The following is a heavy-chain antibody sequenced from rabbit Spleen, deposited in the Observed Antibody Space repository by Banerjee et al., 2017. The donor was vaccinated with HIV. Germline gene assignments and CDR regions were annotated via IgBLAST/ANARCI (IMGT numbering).Heavy chain of an antibody. CDR1: GFSFSSSYY. Sequence: QSLEESGGDLVKPGASLTLTCTASGFSFSSSYYMCWVRQAPGKGLECIACIYGDSSGSTWYASWAKGRFTISKTSSTTVTLEMTSLTVADTATFFCGRAGEGGYGYLDLWGQGTLVTVS. CDR2: IYGDSSGST. CDR3: GRAGEGGYGYLDL. V-gene: IGHV1S40*01. D-gene: IGHD2-1*01. J-gene: IGHJ4*01.